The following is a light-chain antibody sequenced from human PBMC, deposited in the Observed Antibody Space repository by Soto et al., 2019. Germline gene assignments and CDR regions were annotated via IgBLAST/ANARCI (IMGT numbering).Light chain of an antibody. CDR3: HHYGPAPWT. CDR2: LAS. V-gene: IGKV3-20*01. CDR1: QTVRGNY. J-gene: IGKJ1*01. Sequence: EIVLTQSPGTLSLSPGERATLSCRASQTVRGNYLAWFQQRPGQPPRLLIYLASTRAAGVPDRFSGSGSGTEFSLTITRLEAEDFAVYYCHHYGPAPWTFGQGTKVEIK.